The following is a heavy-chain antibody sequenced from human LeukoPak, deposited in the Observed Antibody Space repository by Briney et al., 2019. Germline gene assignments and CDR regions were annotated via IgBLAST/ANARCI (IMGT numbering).Heavy chain of an antibody. V-gene: IGHV5-51*01. Sequence: PGESLKISCKGSGYSFTSYWIGWVRQMPGKGLEWMGIIYPGDSDTRYRPSFQGQVTISADKSISTAYLQWSSLKASDTAMYYCARTQLRFLEWLPRPDDAFDIWGQGTMVTVSS. J-gene: IGHJ3*02. CDR1: GYSFTSYW. CDR2: IYPGDSDT. D-gene: IGHD3-3*01. CDR3: ARTQLRFLEWLPRPDDAFDI.